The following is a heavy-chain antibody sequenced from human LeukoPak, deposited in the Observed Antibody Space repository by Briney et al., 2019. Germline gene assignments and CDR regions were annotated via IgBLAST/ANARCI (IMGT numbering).Heavy chain of an antibody. Sequence: SETLSLTCTVSGGPISSYYWSWIRQPPGKGLEWIGYIYYSGSTNYNPSLKSRVTISVDTSKNQFSLKLSSVTAADTAVYYCARHWYYDFWSGPTNNWFDPWGQGTLVTVSS. V-gene: IGHV4-59*08. CDR3: ARHWYYDFWSGPTNNWFDP. CDR2: IYYSGST. D-gene: IGHD3-3*01. J-gene: IGHJ5*02. CDR1: GGPISSYY.